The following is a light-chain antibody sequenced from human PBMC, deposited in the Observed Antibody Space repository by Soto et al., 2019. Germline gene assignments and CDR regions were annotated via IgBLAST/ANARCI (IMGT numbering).Light chain of an antibody. CDR2: TVS. CDR3: QQSSSTPPFT. Sequence: DIQMTQSPSSLSASVGDRVTITCRASQNISIYLNWYQQKPGKAPKLLIYTVSNLQSGVPSRFSADGSGRDFTLTISSLQPEDFATYYCQQSSSTPPFTFGPGTKVDIK. J-gene: IGKJ3*01. V-gene: IGKV1-39*01. CDR1: QNISIY.